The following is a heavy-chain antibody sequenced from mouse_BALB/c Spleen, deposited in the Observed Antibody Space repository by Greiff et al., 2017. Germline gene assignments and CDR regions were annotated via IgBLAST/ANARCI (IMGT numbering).Heavy chain of an antibody. Sequence: EVKLQQSGPELVKPGASVKIPCKASGYTFTDYNMDWVKQSHGKSLEWIGDINPNNGGTIYNQKFKGKATLTVDKSSSTAYMELRSLTSEDTAVYYCARPIYDGYYVGFAYWGQGTLVTVSA. CDR2: INPNNGGT. V-gene: IGHV1-18*01. CDR1: GYTFTDYN. D-gene: IGHD2-3*01. J-gene: IGHJ3*01. CDR3: ARPIYDGYYVGFAY.